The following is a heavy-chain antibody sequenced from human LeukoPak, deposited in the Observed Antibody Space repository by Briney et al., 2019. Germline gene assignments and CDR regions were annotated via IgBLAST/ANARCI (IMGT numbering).Heavy chain of an antibody. CDR1: GGSISSYY. V-gene: IGHV4-59*08. J-gene: IGHJ4*02. CDR2: VDYSGST. D-gene: IGHD4-23*01. CDR3: ARLNGGN. Sequence: PSETLSLTCTVSGGSISSYYWSWIRRPPGKGLEWLGHVDYSGSTAYNPSLNGRVAISPDTSKNQFSLKLRSVTAADTAVYYCARLNGGNWGPGILVTVSS.